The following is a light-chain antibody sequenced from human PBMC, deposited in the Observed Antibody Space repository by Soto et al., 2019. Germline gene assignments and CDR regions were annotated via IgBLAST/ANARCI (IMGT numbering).Light chain of an antibody. V-gene: IGKV3-15*01. CDR3: QQYYSYPRT. CDR2: GVS. J-gene: IGKJ2*01. Sequence: EIVMTQSPGTLSVSPGERATLSCRASQSISRNLAWYQQKPGRAPRLLIYGVSTRATGIPARFSGSGSETEFTLTISSLQSEDFATYYCQQYYSYPRTFGQGTKLEIK. CDR1: QSISRN.